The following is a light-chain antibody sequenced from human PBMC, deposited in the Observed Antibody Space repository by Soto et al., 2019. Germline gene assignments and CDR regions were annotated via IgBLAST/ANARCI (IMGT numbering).Light chain of an antibody. J-gene: IGLJ1*01. CDR3: SSYTSSSTNV. Sequence: SLLAPPPPLSGSPGQSITIFFPGTRSDVGGYNSVSWYQHHPGKAPKLILYDVGDRPSGVSYRFSGSKSGNTASLTISGLQAVDEADYYCSSYTSSSTNVFGTGTKVTVL. CDR2: DVG. CDR1: RSDVGGYNS. V-gene: IGLV2-14*03.